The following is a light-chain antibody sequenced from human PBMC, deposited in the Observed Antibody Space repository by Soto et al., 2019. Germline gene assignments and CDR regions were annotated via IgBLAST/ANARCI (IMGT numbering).Light chain of an antibody. CDR2: EVN. CDR1: SSDVGSYNL. V-gene: IGLV2-23*02. CDR3: CSYAGSTTLV. J-gene: IGLJ2*01. Sequence: QSVLTQPASVSGSPGQSITISCTGTSSDVGSYNLVSWYQQHPGKAPKLMIYEVNKRPSGVSSRFSGSKSGNTASLTISGLQADDEADYYCCSYAGSTTLVFGGGTQLTVL.